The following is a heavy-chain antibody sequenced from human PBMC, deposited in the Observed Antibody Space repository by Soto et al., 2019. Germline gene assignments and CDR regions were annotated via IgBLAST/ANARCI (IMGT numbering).Heavy chain of an antibody. CDR1: GDMFSTYT. CDR2: IIPRSAKS. J-gene: IGHJ6*02. Sequence: VASVKVSCKASGDMFSTYTITWMRQAPGRGLERVGGIIPRSAKSNYAQKFEGRVTITADESTSTAYMELSSLRSEDTAVYYCAREGLVLVPTTVNSDYYYYAMDVWGQGTTVTVSS. D-gene: IGHD2-2*01. CDR3: AREGLVLVPTTVNSDYYYYAMDV. V-gene: IGHV1-69*13.